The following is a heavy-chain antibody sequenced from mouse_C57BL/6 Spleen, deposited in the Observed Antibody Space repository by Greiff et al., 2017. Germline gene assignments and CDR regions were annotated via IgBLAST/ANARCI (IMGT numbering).Heavy chain of an antibody. J-gene: IGHJ4*01. Sequence: EVPLQQSGGDLVKPGGSLQLSCAASGFTFRSYGLSWVRQTPDKRLEWVATISSGGSCTYYPDSVKGRFTISRDNAKNTLYLQMSSLKSEDTAMYYCARHGSNWAMDYWGQGTSVTVSS. D-gene: IGHD4-1*01. V-gene: IGHV5-6*01. CDR1: GFTFRSYG. CDR3: ARHGSNWAMDY. CDR2: ISSGGSCT.